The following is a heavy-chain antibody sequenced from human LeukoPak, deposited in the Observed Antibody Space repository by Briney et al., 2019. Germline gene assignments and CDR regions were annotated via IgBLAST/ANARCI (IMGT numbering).Heavy chain of an antibody. V-gene: IGHV3-21*04. D-gene: IGHD3-16*02. CDR2: ISSSSSYI. CDR3: AKVRDYVWGSYRSSFDY. J-gene: IGHJ4*02. Sequence: GGSLRLSCAASGFTFNNYVMSWVRQAPGKGLEWVSSISSSSSYIYYADSVKGRFTISRDNAKNSLYLQMNSLRAEDTAVYYCAKVRDYVWGSYRSSFDYWGQGTLVTVSS. CDR1: GFTFNNYV.